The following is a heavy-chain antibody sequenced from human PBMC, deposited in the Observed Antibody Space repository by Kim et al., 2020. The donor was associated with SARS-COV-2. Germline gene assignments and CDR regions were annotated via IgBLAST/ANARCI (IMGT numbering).Heavy chain of an antibody. CDR2: INHSGST. CDR3: ARGREWELPHRTNTPFDY. D-gene: IGHD1-26*01. Sequence: SETLSLTCAVYGGSFSGYYWSWIRKPPGKGLEWIGEINHSGSTNYNPSLKSRVTISVDTSKNQFSLKLSSVTAADTAVYYCARGREWELPHRTNTPFDYWGQGTLVTVSS. V-gene: IGHV4-34*01. J-gene: IGHJ4*02. CDR1: GGSFSGYY.